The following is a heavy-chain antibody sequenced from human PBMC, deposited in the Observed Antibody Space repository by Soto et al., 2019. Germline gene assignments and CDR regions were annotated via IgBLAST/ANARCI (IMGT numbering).Heavy chain of an antibody. J-gene: IGHJ4*02. V-gene: IGHV1-69*01. Sequence: QVQLVQSGAEVKKPGSSVKVSCKASGGTFSSYAISWVRQAPGQGLEWMGGIIPIFGTANYAQKFQGRVTITADESPSTADMELGSLRSEETAVYYWARGGGGRNGYEPFDYWGQGTLVTVSS. CDR2: IIPIFGTA. CDR1: GGTFSSYA. D-gene: IGHD5-12*01. CDR3: ARGGGGRNGYEPFDY.